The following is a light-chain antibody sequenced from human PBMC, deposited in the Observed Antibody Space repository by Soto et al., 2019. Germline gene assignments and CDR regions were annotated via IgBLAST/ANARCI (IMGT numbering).Light chain of an antibody. Sequence: EIVMTQSPATLSVSPGERATLSCRASQSVSSNLAWYQQKPGQAPRLLIYGASTRATGIPARFSGSGSGTEYTITISSLQSEDFAVYYCQQYSNWPYTFGQGTKLEIK. CDR1: QSVSSN. J-gene: IGKJ2*01. CDR2: GAS. CDR3: QQYSNWPYT. V-gene: IGKV3-15*01.